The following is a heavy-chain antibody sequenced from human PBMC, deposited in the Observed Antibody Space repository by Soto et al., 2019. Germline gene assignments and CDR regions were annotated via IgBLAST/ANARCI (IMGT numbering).Heavy chain of an antibody. J-gene: IGHJ5*02. CDR3: ARDDYGDNNWFDP. D-gene: IGHD4-17*01. CDR2: ISAYNGNT. Sequence: WPSVQVSCKASCYTFTSYGISWVRQAPGQGLEWMGWISAYNGNTNYAQKLQGRVTMTTDTSTSTAYMELRSLRSDDTAVYYCARDDYGDNNWFDPWGQGTLVTVSS. V-gene: IGHV1-18*01. CDR1: CYTFTSYG.